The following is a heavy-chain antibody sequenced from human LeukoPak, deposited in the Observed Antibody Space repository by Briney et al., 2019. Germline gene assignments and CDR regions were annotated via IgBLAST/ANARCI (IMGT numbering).Heavy chain of an antibody. CDR2: ISGSGDRT. J-gene: IGHJ3*02. Sequence: GGSLRLSCAASGFSFSSYGMSWVRQAPGKGLVRVSAISGSGDRTYYADSVKGRFTISRDNSKSTLYLQMNSLRADDTAIYYCAKWMSRVQAFDIWGQGTMVTVS. CDR3: AKWMSRVQAFDI. V-gene: IGHV3-23*01. CDR1: GFSFSSYG. D-gene: IGHD2-2*03.